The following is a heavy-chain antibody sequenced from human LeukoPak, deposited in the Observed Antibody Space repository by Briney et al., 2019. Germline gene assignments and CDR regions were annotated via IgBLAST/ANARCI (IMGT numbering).Heavy chain of an antibody. CDR2: ISGSGDST. Sequence: GGSLRLSCAASGFTFSSYAMSWVRQAPGKGLEWVSAISGSGDSTYYADSVKGRFTVSRDNSKNTLYLQMNSLRVEDTAVYYCAKDAYDSSGYYLTFDYWGQGTLVTVSS. CDR1: GFTFSSYA. J-gene: IGHJ4*02. CDR3: AKDAYDSSGYYLTFDY. D-gene: IGHD3-22*01. V-gene: IGHV3-23*01.